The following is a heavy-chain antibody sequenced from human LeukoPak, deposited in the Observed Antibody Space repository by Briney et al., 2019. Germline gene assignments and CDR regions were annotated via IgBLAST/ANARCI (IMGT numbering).Heavy chain of an antibody. CDR3: ARQRPGYINDAFDI. CDR1: GYSFSNER. V-gene: IGHV5-51*01. J-gene: IGHJ3*02. Sequence: GESLKISCKASGYSFSNERIGWVRQVPGKGLEWMGIIYPGDSDTRYSPSLQGQVTISADKSINTAFLQWSSLGASDTAIYFCARQRPGYINDAFDIWGQGTRVTVSS. CDR2: IYPGDSDT. D-gene: IGHD5-24*01.